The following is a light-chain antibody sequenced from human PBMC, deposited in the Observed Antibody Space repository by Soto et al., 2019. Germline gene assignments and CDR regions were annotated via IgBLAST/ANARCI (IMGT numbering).Light chain of an antibody. Sequence: QSVLTQPPSASGTPGQRVTIACSGSSSNIGSTTVKWYQQLPGTAPKLLIYNNNQRPSGVPDRFSGSKSGTSASLAISGLQSEDEADYYSAACDDSLNGVVFGGGTKLTVL. CDR2: NNN. V-gene: IGLV1-44*01. CDR3: AACDDSLNGVV. CDR1: SSNIGSTT. J-gene: IGLJ3*02.